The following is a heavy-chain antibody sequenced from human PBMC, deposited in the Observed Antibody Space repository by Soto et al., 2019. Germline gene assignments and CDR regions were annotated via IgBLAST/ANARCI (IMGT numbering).Heavy chain of an antibody. D-gene: IGHD5-12*01. CDR1: GFTFRTYG. J-gene: IGHJ3*02. CDR3: AKGGGYSYGTNDAFDI. Sequence: QVQLVESGGCVVQPGRSLRLSCEASGFTFRTYGMHWVSQAPGKGLEWVAVISDDGRNKYNIASVEGRFTISRDNSKTRLYLQMNRLRTEDTAVYYCAKGGGYSYGTNDAFDIWGQGTMVIVSS. CDR2: ISDDGRNK. V-gene: IGHV3-30*18.